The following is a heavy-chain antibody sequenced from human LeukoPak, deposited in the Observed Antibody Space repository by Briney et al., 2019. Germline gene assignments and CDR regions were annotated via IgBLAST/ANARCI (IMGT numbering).Heavy chain of an antibody. Sequence: SETLSLTCTVSGGSISSSSYYWSWIRQPAGKGLEWIGRIYTSGSTNYNPSLKSRVTMSVDTSKNQFSLKLSSVTAADTAVYYCARMPSRELYFDYWGQGTLVTVSS. CDR2: IYTSGST. D-gene: IGHD1-26*01. CDR3: ARMPSRELYFDY. V-gene: IGHV4-61*02. J-gene: IGHJ4*02. CDR1: GGSISSSSYY.